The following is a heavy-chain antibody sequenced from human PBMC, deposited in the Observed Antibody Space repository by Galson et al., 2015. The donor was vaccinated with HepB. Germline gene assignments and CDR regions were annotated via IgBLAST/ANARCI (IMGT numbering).Heavy chain of an antibody. CDR1: GYSFSTYW. D-gene: IGHD1-1*01. CDR2: IYPGDSDA. J-gene: IGHJ6*03. Sequence: QSGAEVKKPGESLKISCKSSGYSFSTYWLAWVRQMPGKGLEWMGTIYPGDSDARYSPSFQGQVTISADKSISTAYLQWSSLKASDTAMYYCASQYRTTWARFYKFHGVIDVWGNGTTVTVSS. V-gene: IGHV5-51*01. CDR3: ASQYRTTWARFYKFHGVIDV.